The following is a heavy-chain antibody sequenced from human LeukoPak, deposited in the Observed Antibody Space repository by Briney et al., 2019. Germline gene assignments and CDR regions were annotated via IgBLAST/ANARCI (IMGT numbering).Heavy chain of an antibody. CDR3: VRDGRSGERTAFNI. J-gene: IGHJ3*02. Sequence: PGGSLRLSCAASGFNFRGDCMSWVRQAPGKGLESVAIIKEDAGEKYYVESVRGRFTISRDNAKNSLYLQMNNLRDEDTAVYYCVRDGRSGERTAFNIWGQGTKVTVSS. CDR1: GFNFRGDC. CDR2: IKEDAGEK. V-gene: IGHV3-7*01. D-gene: IGHD3-10*01.